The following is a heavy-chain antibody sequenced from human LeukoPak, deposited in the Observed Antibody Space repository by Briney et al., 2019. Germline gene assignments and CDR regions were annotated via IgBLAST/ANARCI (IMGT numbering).Heavy chain of an antibody. V-gene: IGHV3-23*01. CDR3: AKANYYDSSGYYENLDY. D-gene: IGHD3-22*01. J-gene: IGHJ4*02. CDR1: GFTFSSYW. Sequence: PGGSLRLSCATSGFTFSSYWMSWVRQAPGKGLEWVSAISGSGGSTYYADSVKGRFTISRDNSKNTLYLHMNSLRAEDTAVYYCAKANYYDSSGYYENLDYWGQGTLVTVSS. CDR2: ISGSGGST.